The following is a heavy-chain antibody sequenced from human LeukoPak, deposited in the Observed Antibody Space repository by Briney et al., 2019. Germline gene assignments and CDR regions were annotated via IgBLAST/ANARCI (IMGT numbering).Heavy chain of an antibody. CDR1: GFTFSNVW. CDR3: ARPYYYDSSVAFDI. Sequence: GGSLRLSCAASGFTFSNVWMNWVRQAPGKGLEWVAVIWYDGSNKYYADSVKGRFTISRDNSKNTLYLQMNSLRAEDTAVYYCARPYYYDSSVAFDIWGQGTMVTVSS. CDR2: IWYDGSNK. V-gene: IGHV3-33*08. D-gene: IGHD3-22*01. J-gene: IGHJ3*02.